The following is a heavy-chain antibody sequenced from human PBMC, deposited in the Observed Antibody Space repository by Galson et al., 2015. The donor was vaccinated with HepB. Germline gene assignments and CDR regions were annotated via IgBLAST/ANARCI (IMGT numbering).Heavy chain of an antibody. CDR2: ISSSRSYI. CDR1: GFTFSSYS. CDR3: ARDGSYWLWGNSRWNNWFDP. J-gene: IGHJ5*02. Sequence: SLRLSCAASGFTFSSYSMNWVRKAPGKGLEWVTSISSSRSYIDCADPVKGRFTIPRDNAKNSLYLQMNSLRAEDTAVYYCARDGSYWLWGNSRWNNWFDPGGQGTLVTVSS. D-gene: IGHD6-13*01. V-gene: IGHV3-21*01.